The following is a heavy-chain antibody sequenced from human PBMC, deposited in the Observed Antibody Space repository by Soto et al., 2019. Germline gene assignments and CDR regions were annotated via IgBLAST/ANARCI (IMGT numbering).Heavy chain of an antibody. J-gene: IGHJ6*03. V-gene: IGHV3-48*01. D-gene: IGHD2-2*01. CDR2: ISSSSSTI. CDR3: ARVGPQVLRSSTSWSPIHMDV. CDR1: GFTFSSYS. Sequence: GGSLRLSCAASGFTFSSYSMNWVRQAPGKGLEWVSYISSSSSTIYYADSVKGRFTISRDNAKNSLYLQMNSLRAEDTAVYYCARVGPQVLRSSTSWSPIHMDVWGKGTTVTVSS.